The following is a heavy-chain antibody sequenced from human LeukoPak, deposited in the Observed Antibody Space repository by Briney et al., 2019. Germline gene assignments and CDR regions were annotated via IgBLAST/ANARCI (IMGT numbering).Heavy chain of an antibody. J-gene: IGHJ1*01. Sequence: GGSLRLSCAASGVTFSSYWMSWVRQAPGKGLEWVANIKEDGSEKYYVDSVKGRFTISRDNAKSSLYLQMNSLRAEDTAVYYCATYSSSNGREFQYWGQGTLVTVSS. CDR3: ATYSSSNGREFQY. D-gene: IGHD2-2*01. CDR2: IKEDGSEK. CDR1: GVTFSSYW. V-gene: IGHV3-7*01.